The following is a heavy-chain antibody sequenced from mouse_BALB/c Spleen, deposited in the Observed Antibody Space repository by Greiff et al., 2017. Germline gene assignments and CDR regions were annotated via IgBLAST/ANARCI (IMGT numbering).Heavy chain of an antibody. CDR1: GFSLTSYG. CDR2: IWAGGST. D-gene: IGHD4-1*01. J-gene: IGHJ2*01. Sequence: QVQLKESGPGLVAPSQSLSITCTVSGFSLTSYGVHWVRQPPGKGLEWLGVIWAGGSTNYNSALMSRLSISKDNSKSQVFLKMNSLQTDDTAMYYCARGLTGSYYFDYWGQGTTLTVSS. CDR3: ARGLTGSYYFDY. V-gene: IGHV2-9*02.